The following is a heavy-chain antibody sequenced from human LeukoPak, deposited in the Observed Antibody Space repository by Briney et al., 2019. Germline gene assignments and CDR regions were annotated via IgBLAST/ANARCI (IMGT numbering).Heavy chain of an antibody. D-gene: IGHD2-2*01. Sequence: ASVKVSCKASGYTFTGYYMHWVRQAPGQGLEWMGWINPNSGGTNYAQKFQGRVTMTRDTSISTAYVELSRLRSDDTAVYYCARVVVPAARGWFDPWGQGTLVTVSS. J-gene: IGHJ5*02. V-gene: IGHV1-2*02. CDR3: ARVVVPAARGWFDP. CDR1: GYTFTGYY. CDR2: INPNSGGT.